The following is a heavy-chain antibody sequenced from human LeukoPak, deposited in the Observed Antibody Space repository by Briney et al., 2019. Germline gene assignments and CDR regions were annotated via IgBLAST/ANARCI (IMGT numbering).Heavy chain of an antibody. CDR3: TRPRFEYYDILTGYPGVDY. CDR2: IRSKANSYAT. V-gene: IGHV3-73*01. D-gene: IGHD3-9*01. J-gene: IGHJ4*02. CDR1: GFTLSGVA. Sequence: GGSLRLSCTVSGFTLSGVAMHWVRQASGKGLEWVGRIRSKANSYATAYAAWVKGRFTISRDDSKNTAYLQMNSLKTEDTAVYYCTRPRFEYYDILTGYPGVDYWGQGTLVTVSS.